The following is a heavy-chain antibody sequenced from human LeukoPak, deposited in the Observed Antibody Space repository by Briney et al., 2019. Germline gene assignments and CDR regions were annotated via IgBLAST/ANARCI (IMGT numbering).Heavy chain of an antibody. V-gene: IGHV1-69*05. CDR2: IIPIFGTA. CDR3: ARGIAAAGDYYYYMDV. Sequence: SVKVSCKASGGTFSSYAISWVRQAPGQGREWMGGIIPIFGTANYAQKFQGRVTITTDESTSTAYMELSSLRSEDTAVYYCARGIAAAGDYYYYMDVWGKGTTVTVSS. D-gene: IGHD6-13*01. CDR1: GGTFSSYA. J-gene: IGHJ6*03.